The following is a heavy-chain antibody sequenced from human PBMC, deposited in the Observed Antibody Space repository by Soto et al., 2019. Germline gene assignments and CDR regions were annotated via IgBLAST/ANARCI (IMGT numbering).Heavy chain of an antibody. D-gene: IGHD4-17*01. CDR3: TTYTVTTARGLDD. V-gene: IGHV3-23*01. J-gene: IGHJ4*02. CDR1: GFTFSSYA. Sequence: EVQLLESGGGLVQPGGSLRLSCAASGFTFSSYAMTWVRQAPGKGLEWVSTISAGGGSTYYAGSVKGRFTISRDNSKNTLFLQMNSLRPEDTAIYSCTTYTVTTARGLDDWGQGTLVTVSA. CDR2: ISAGGGST.